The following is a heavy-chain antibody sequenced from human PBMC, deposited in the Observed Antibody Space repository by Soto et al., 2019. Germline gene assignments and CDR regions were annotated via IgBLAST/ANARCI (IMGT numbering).Heavy chain of an antibody. Sequence: GGSLRLSCAASGFTFSSYEMNWVRQAPGKGLEWVSYISSSGRTIYYADSVKGRFTISRDNAKNSLYPQMNSLRAEDTAVYYCARSGYNWNDGARGYFDYWGQGTLVTVSS. CDR3: ARSGYNWNDGARGYFDY. J-gene: IGHJ4*02. CDR1: GFTFSSYE. V-gene: IGHV3-48*03. D-gene: IGHD1-20*01. CDR2: ISSSGRTI.